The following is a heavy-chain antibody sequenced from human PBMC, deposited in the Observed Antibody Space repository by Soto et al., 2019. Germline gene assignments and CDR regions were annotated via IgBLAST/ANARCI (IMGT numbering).Heavy chain of an antibody. Sequence: SVKVSCKASGGTFSSYAISWVRQAPGQGLEWMGGIIPIFGTANYAQKFQGRVTITADESTSTAYMELSSLRSEDTAVYYCAREEEVYCSSTSCYYYYGMDVWGQGTTVTVSS. CDR2: IIPIFGTA. D-gene: IGHD2-2*01. CDR1: GGTFSSYA. CDR3: AREEEVYCSSTSCYYYYGMDV. J-gene: IGHJ6*02. V-gene: IGHV1-69*13.